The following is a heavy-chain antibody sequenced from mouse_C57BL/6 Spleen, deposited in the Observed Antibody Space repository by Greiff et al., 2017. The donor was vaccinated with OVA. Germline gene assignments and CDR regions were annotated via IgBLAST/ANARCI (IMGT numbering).Heavy chain of an antibody. J-gene: IGHJ2*01. Sequence: VQLQQSGAELVRPGASVTLSCKASGYTFTDYEMHWVKQTPVHGLEWIGAIDPETGGTAYNQKFKGKAILTADKSSSTAYMELRSLTSEDSAVYYCTRSTGHYFDYWGQGTTLTVSS. CDR1: GYTFTDYE. CDR2: IDPETGGT. D-gene: IGHD4-1*02. V-gene: IGHV1-15*01. CDR3: TRSTGHYFDY.